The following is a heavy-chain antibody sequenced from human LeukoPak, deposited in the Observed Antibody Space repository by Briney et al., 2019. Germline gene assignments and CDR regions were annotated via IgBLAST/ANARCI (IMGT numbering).Heavy chain of an antibody. V-gene: IGHV3-74*01. CDR2: INSDGSST. J-gene: IGHJ4*02. D-gene: IGHD5-24*01. CDR3: ARGGDGYNYVN. CDR1: GFTFSSYW. Sequence: GGSLRLSCAAAGFTFSSYWMHWFRQAPGKGLVWVSRINSDGSSTSYADSVKGRLTISRDNAKNTLYLQMNSLRAEDTAVYYCARGGDGYNYVNWGQGTLVTVPS.